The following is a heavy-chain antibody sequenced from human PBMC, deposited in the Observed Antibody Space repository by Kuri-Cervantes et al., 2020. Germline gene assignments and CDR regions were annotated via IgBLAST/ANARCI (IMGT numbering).Heavy chain of an antibody. CDR3: AKEGSWSGWPMEYFQH. V-gene: IGHV3-30*04. Sequence: GESLKISCAASGSTFSSYAMHWVRQAPGKGLEWVAVISYDGSNKYYADSVKGRFTISRDNSKNTLYLQMNSLRAEDTAVYYCAKEGSWSGWPMEYFQHWGQGTLVTVSS. CDR1: GSTFSSYA. CDR2: ISYDGSNK. D-gene: IGHD6-19*01. J-gene: IGHJ1*01.